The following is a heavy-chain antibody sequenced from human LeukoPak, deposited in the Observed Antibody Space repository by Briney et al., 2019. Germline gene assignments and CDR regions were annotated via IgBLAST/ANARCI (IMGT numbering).Heavy chain of an antibody. D-gene: IGHD6-13*01. J-gene: IGHJ3*02. V-gene: IGHV3-53*01. CDR3: ARDGPGRYSSSWHGGAFDI. CDR2: IYSGGIT. CDR1: GSTVSSSY. Sequence: GGSLRLSCAASGSTVSSSYVSWVRQAPGKGLEWVSVIYSGGITYYADSVKGRFTFSRDNSKNTLYLQMNSLRVDDTAVYYCARDGPGRYSSSWHGGAFDIWGQGTMVTVSS.